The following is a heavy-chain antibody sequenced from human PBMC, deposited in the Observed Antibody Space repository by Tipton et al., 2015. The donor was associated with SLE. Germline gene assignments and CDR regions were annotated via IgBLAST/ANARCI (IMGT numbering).Heavy chain of an antibody. CDR2: ITGSNSI. CDR3: ARDRVVGAEGGGYYLDY. D-gene: IGHD1-26*01. CDR1: GFIFSDYN. Sequence: SLRLSCAASGFIFSDYNMNWVRQAPGKGLEWVSSITGSNSIDYADSLKGRFTVSRDDSKNTLYLQMDSLTAEDTAVYYCARDRVVGAEGGGYYLDYWGQGTLVTVSP. J-gene: IGHJ4*02. V-gene: IGHV3-69-1*01.